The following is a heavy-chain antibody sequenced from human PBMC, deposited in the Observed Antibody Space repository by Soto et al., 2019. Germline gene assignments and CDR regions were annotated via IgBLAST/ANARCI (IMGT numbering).Heavy chain of an antibody. J-gene: IGHJ4*02. D-gene: IGHD5-18*01. CDR1: GGSIRGGGHY. CDR2: INYSGST. CDR3: APLGYTYGNSFNN. V-gene: IGHV4-31*03. Sequence: QVQLQESGAGLVEPSQTLSLTCTVSGGSIRGGGHYWTWIRHRPGKGLEGIGYINYSGSTYYNPSLSIRVTISVDTSQGQISLKLSSVTAADTALYYCAPLGYTYGNSFNNWGQGTLVTVSS.